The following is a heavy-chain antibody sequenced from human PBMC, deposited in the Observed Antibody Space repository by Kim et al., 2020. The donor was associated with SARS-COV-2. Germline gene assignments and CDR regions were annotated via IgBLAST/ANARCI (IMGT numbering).Heavy chain of an antibody. CDR3: AGSFRDGYYGMDV. CDR1: GGTLSSYA. V-gene: IGHV1-69*13. D-gene: IGHD2-15*01. J-gene: IGHJ6*02. Sequence: SVKVSCKASGGTLSSYAISWVRQAPGQGLEWLGGILPIFGTANYAQKFQGRVTLTADEPTSTAYMELSSLRSEDTAVCYCAGSFRDGYYGMDVWGQGTTVTVSS. CDR2: ILPIFGTA.